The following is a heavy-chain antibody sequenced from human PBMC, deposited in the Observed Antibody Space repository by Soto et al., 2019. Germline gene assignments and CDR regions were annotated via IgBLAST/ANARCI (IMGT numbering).Heavy chain of an antibody. CDR2: IYHSGST. J-gene: IGHJ4*02. Sequence: QLQLQESGSGLVKPSQTLSLTCAVSGGSINTATHSWSWIRQPPGKGLEWIGYIYHSGSTYYNPSVKSRVTISIDKSNNQFPLRLSSVTAADTAGYYWARGGGVTTTGDDYWGQGILVTVSS. CDR3: ARGGGVTTTGDDY. V-gene: IGHV4-30-2*01. D-gene: IGHD4-4*01. CDR1: GGSINTATHS.